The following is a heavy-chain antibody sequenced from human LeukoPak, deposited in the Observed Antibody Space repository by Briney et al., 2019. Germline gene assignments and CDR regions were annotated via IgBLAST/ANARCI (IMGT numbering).Heavy chain of an antibody. D-gene: IGHD5-12*01. J-gene: IGHJ4*02. CDR1: GLTLSTSA. CDR2: TVLGSGDT. CDR3: AAGFSNHGYIH. V-gene: IGHV1-58*02. Sequence: GTSVKVSCKASGLTLSTSAMQWVRQTRGQGLEWIGWTVLGSGDTNYAQSLKERVTITRDMSTSTAYMEMSSLRSEDTAMYYCAAGFSNHGYIHWGQGTLVTVSS.